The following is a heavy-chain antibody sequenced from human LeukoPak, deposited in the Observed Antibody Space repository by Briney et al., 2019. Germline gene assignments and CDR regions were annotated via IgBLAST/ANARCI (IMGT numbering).Heavy chain of an antibody. CDR2: ISSSSSYI. D-gene: IGHD6-6*01. J-gene: IGHJ4*02. Sequence: GGSRRLSCAASGFIFSSYYMNWVRQAPGKGLEWVSSISSSSSYIYYADSVKGRFTISRDNAKNSLYLQMNSLRAEDTAIYYCARVDAALDYWGQGTLVTVSS. CDR1: GFIFSSYY. V-gene: IGHV3-21*01. CDR3: ARVDAALDY.